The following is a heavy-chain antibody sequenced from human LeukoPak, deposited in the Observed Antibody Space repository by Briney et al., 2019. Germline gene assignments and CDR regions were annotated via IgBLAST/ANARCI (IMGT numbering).Heavy chain of an antibody. CDR2: IDKNGNEI. D-gene: IGHD1-1*01. CDR1: GLSISNFW. Sequence: GGSLRLSCAASGLSISNFWMHWVRQAPGKGLEWVAIIDKNGNEIKYVDSVKGRFTLSRDNAKNSVYLQINSLRTEDTALYYCVTDGDKWNDFEYWGQGTLVTVSS. CDR3: VTDGDKWNDFEY. V-gene: IGHV3-7*01. J-gene: IGHJ4*02.